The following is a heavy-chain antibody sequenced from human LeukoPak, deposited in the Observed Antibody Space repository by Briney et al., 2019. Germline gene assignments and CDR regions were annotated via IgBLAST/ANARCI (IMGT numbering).Heavy chain of an antibody. CDR2: IYHSGST. CDR3: ARDDWAGAFDI. D-gene: IGHD2-21*01. V-gene: IGHV4-30-2*01. Sequence: SETLSLTCTVSGGSISSYSWSWIRQPPGKGLEWIGYIYHSGSTYYNPSLKSRVTISVDRSKNQFSLKLSSVTAADTAVYYCARDDWAGAFDIWGQGTMVTVSS. J-gene: IGHJ3*02. CDR1: GGSISSYS.